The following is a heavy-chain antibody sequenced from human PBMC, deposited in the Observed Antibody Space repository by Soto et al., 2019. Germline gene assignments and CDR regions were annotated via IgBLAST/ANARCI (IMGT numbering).Heavy chain of an antibody. CDR2: IYYSGST. J-gene: IGHJ4*02. Sequence: SETMSLTCTVSGGSISSGDYYWSWISQPPGKGLEWIGYIYYSGSTNYNPSLRSRVTISVDTSKNQFSLKLSSVTAADTAVYYCARDRGYSGYGDYWGQGTLVTVS. V-gene: IGHV4-30-4*01. D-gene: IGHD5-12*01. CDR3: ARDRGYSGYGDY. CDR1: GGSISSGDYY.